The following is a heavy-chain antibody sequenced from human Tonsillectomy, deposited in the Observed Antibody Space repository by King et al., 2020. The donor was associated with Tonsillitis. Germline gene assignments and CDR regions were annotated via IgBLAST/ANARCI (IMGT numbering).Heavy chain of an antibody. CDR1: GYSIRSGFY. CDR3: ARGVAAGDPFDY. D-gene: IGHD6-13*01. CDR2: IYHSGST. V-gene: IGHV4-38-2*02. Sequence: VQLQESGPGLVKPSETLSLTCSVSGYSIRSGFYWGWIRQPPGKGLQWMGSIYHSGSTYYNPSLKSRVTISVDTSKNQFSLKLSSVTAADAAMYYCARGVAAGDPFDYGGQGTLVTVSS. J-gene: IGHJ4*02.